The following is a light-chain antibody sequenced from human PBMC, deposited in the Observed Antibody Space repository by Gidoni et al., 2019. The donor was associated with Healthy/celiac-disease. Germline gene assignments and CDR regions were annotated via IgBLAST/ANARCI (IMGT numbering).Light chain of an antibody. Sequence: QSDLTQPASVSGSPGQSLTISCTGTSSDVGGYNYVSWYQPHPGKAPKLMIYDVSNRPSVVSNRFSGSKSGNTASLTISGLQAEDEADYYCSSYTSSSTYVFGTGTKVTVL. J-gene: IGLJ1*01. CDR1: SSDVGGYNY. V-gene: IGLV2-14*03. CDR3: SSYTSSSTYV. CDR2: DVS.